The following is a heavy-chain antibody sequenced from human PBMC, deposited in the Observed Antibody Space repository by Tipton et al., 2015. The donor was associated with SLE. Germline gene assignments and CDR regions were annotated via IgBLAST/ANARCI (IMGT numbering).Heavy chain of an antibody. Sequence: LRLSCTVSGGSVSPYYWNWIRQSPGKGLEWIGYIFHSGGTNYNPSLKSRVTILVDTSKNQVSLRLSSVSAADTAIYYCERGASAAGTYLWGQGTLVTVSS. CDR2: IFHSGGT. CDR1: GGSVSPYY. D-gene: IGHD6-13*01. J-gene: IGHJ5*02. CDR3: ERGASAAGTYL. V-gene: IGHV4-59*02.